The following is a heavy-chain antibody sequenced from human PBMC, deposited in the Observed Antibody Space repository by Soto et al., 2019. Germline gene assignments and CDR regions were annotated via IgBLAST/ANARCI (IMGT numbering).Heavy chain of an antibody. CDR2: IRTRKNRYVT. CDR1: GFTFSVSA. V-gene: IGHV3-73*02. CDR3: ASIEYGLDV. J-gene: IGHJ6*02. Sequence: EVQLVQSGGGRFQPGWSLKLSCEASGFTFSVSAIHWVRLASGKGLEWVGRIRTRKNRYVTTYAASVKGRFSLSRDDSKNTAYLQMHSLKTEDTSVYYCASIEYGLDVWGQGTKVIVS. D-gene: IGHD6-6*01.